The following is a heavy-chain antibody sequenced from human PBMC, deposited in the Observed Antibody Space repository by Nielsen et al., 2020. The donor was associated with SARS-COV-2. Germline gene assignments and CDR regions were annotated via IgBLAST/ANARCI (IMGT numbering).Heavy chain of an antibody. CDR2: ISYDGSNK. V-gene: IGHV3-30-3*01. CDR1: GFTFSSYA. CDR3: ARSEDSSGYPHYYYYYGMDV. Sequence: GGSLKISCAASGFTFSSYAMHWVRQAPGKGLEWVAVISYDGSNKYYADSVKGRFTISRDNSKNTLYLQMNSLRAEDTAVYYCARSEDSSGYPHYYYYYGMDVWGQGTTVTVSS. J-gene: IGHJ6*02. D-gene: IGHD3-22*01.